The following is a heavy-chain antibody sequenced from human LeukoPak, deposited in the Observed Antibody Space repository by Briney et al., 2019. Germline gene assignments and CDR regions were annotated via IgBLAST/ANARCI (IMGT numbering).Heavy chain of an antibody. CDR3: ARVGGSSWYWFDP. D-gene: IGHD6-13*01. J-gene: IGHJ5*02. CDR2: ISSSSSYI. V-gene: IGHV3-21*01. Sequence: GGSLRLSCAASGFTVSSNYMSWVRQAPGKGLEWVSSISSSSSYIYYADSVKGRFTISRDNAKNSLYLQMNSLRAEDTAVYYCARVGGSSWYWFDPWGQGTLVTVSS. CDR1: GFTVSSNY.